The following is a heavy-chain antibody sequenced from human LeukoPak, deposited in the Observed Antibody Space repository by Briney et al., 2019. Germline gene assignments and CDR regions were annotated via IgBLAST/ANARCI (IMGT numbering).Heavy chain of an antibody. CDR2: IYYSGST. CDR1: GGSISSYY. J-gene: IGHJ4*02. CDR3: ARFKRRGPYYYDSSGYYLNYFDY. V-gene: IGHV4-59*12. D-gene: IGHD3-22*01. Sequence: SETLSRTCTVSGGSISSYYWSWIRQPPGKGLEWIGYIYYSGSTNYNPSLKSRVTISVDTSKNQFSLKLSSVTAADTAVYYCARFKRRGPYYYDSSGYYLNYFDYWDQGTLVTVSS.